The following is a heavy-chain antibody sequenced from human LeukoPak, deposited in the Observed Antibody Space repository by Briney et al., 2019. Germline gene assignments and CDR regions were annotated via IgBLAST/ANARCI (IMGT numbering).Heavy chain of an antibody. CDR1: GGSFSGYY. CDR2: IYSGGST. V-gene: IGHV3-66*01. CDR3: ARGPPTSYYYYGMDV. Sequence: ETLSLTCAVYGGSFSGYYWSWIRQPPGKGLEWVSVIYSGGSTYYADSVKGRFTISRDNSKNTLYLQMNSLRAEDTAVYYCARGPPTSYYYYGMDVWGQGTTATVSS. J-gene: IGHJ6*02.